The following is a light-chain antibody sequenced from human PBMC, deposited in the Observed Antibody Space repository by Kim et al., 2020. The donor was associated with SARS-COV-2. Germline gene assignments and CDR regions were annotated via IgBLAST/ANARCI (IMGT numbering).Light chain of an antibody. CDR3: QQYYSTPPS. CDR1: QTVADNSNNKNY. V-gene: IGKV4-1*01. Sequence: ATINCKFSQTVADNSNNKNYLAWYQQKPGQAPKLLIYWASIRESGVTDRFSGCGSETDFTHTISSLQAEDVAVYYCQQYYSTPPSFGQGTKLEI. J-gene: IGKJ2*03. CDR2: WAS.